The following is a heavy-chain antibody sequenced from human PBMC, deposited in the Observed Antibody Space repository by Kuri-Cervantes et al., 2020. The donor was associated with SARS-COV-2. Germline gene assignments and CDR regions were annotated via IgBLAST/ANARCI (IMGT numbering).Heavy chain of an antibody. CDR3: ARAHSGSYFGNDY. D-gene: IGHD1-26*01. CDR1: GGSFSGYY. J-gene: IGHJ4*02. CDR2: INNSGST. Sequence: GSLRLSCAVYGGSFSGYYWSWIRQPPGKGLEWIGEINNSGSTNYNPSLKSRVTISVDTSKNQFSLKLSSVTAADTAVYYCARAHSGSYFGNDYWGQGTLVTVSS. V-gene: IGHV4-34*01.